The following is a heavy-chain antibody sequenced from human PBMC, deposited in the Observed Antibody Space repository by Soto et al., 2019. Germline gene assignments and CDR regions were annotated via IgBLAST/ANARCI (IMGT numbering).Heavy chain of an antibody. V-gene: IGHV4-59*01. J-gene: IGHJ5*02. Sequence: SETLSLTCTVSGGSISSYYWSWIRQPPGKGLEWIGYIYYSGSTNYNPSLKSRVTISVDTSKNQFSLKLSSVTAADTAVYYCARWAYGVPASNWFDPRGQGTLVTVSS. CDR2: IYYSGST. D-gene: IGHD4-17*01. CDR3: ARWAYGVPASNWFDP. CDR1: GGSISSYY.